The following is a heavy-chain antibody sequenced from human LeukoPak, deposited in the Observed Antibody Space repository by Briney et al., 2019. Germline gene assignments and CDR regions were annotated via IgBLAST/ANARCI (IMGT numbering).Heavy chain of an antibody. CDR3: AKETGGSGSSYLSYFDY. J-gene: IGHJ4*02. D-gene: IGHD3-10*01. CDR2: IPHGGTIE. V-gene: IGHV3-30*18. CDR1: GFTFSDHG. Sequence: GGSLRLSCAASGFTFSDHGMHWVRQAPGKGLEWVAVIPHGGTIEYYADSVKGRFTISRDNSKNTLYLQMNSLRAEDTAVYYCAKETGGSGSSYLSYFDYWGQGTLVTVSS.